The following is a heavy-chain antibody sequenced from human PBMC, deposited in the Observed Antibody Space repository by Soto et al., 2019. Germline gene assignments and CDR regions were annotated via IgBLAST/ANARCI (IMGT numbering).Heavy chain of an antibody. CDR2: ISSSGSTI. V-gene: IGHV3-48*03. D-gene: IGHD3-3*01. CDR3: ASGLLEWFPYYYYYGMDV. CDR1: GFTFSSYE. J-gene: IGHJ6*02. Sequence: GGSLRLSCAASGFTFSSYEMNWVRQAPGKGLEWVSYISSSGSTIYYADSVKGRFTISRDNAKNSLYLQMNSLRAEDTAVYYCASGLLEWFPYYYYYGMDVWGQGTTVTVSS.